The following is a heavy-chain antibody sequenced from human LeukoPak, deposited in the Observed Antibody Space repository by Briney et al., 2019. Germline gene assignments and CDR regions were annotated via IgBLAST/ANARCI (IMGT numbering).Heavy chain of an antibody. CDR2: ISGAGDST. Sequence: GGSLRLSCAASGFTFTNHPMSWVRQAPGKGLEWVSAISGAGDSTYYADSVRGRFTISRDNSKNTLCLQMSSLGAEDTAIYYCATQATGGYSPFDFWGQGTLITVSS. CDR3: ATQATGGYSPFDF. V-gene: IGHV3-23*01. J-gene: IGHJ4*02. CDR1: GFTFTNHP. D-gene: IGHD5-18*01.